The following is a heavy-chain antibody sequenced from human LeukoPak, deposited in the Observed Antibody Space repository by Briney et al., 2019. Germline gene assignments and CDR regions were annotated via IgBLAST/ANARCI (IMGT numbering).Heavy chain of an antibody. J-gene: IGHJ4*02. D-gene: IGHD6-19*01. CDR1: GFTFSTYS. Sequence: GGSLRLSCSASGFTFSTYSMNWVRQAPGRGLEWVSTISSGSDYIYYADSVKGRFTISRDNAKNSLYLQMNSLRAEDTAVYYCATFLYSSVDYWGQGTLVTVSS. V-gene: IGHV3-21*04. CDR2: ISSGSDYI. CDR3: ATFLYSSVDY.